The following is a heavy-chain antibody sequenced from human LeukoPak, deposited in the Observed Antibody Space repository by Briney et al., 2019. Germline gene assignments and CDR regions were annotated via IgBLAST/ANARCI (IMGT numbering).Heavy chain of an antibody. D-gene: IGHD2-21*02. CDR3: ARVRAVTARPCAT. CDR2: SSPMGDLI. V-gene: IGHV4-34*01. CDR1: GGSFSGAY. Sequence: SETLSLTCAVYGGSFSGAYLSWIRQTPGRGHEWIGESSPMGDLIGYKPSLKGQVTIFVDSSKNKSSLRLNSVTAADTGIYSCARVRAVTARPCATWGAGTVVLVSS. J-gene: IGHJ5*02.